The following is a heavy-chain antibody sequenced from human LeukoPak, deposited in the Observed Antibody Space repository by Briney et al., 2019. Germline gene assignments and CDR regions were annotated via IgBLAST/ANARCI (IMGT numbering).Heavy chain of an antibody. Sequence: GGSLRLSCAASGFTFSSYAMSWVRQAPGKGREWVSAISGSGGSTYYADSVKGRFTISRDNSKNTLYLQMNSLRAEDTAVYYCAKDRYDFWSGYYTLYYYYYGMDVWGQGTTVTVSS. CDR2: ISGSGGST. D-gene: IGHD3-3*01. J-gene: IGHJ6*02. CDR1: GFTFSSYA. V-gene: IGHV3-23*01. CDR3: AKDRYDFWSGYYTLYYYYYGMDV.